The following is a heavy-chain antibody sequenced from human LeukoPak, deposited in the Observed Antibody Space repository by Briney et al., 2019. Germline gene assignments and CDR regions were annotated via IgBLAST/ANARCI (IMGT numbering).Heavy chain of an antibody. CDR1: GFTFSSYA. V-gene: IGHV3-23*01. Sequence: PGGSLRLSCAASGFTFSSYAMSWVRQAPGKGLEWVSAISGSGGSTYYADSVKGRFTISRDNSKNTLYLQMNSLRAEDTAVYYCAKAGGSGYYYYGMDVWGQGTTVTVSS. CDR3: AKAGGSGYYYYGMDV. J-gene: IGHJ6*02. CDR2: ISGSGGST. D-gene: IGHD3-10*01.